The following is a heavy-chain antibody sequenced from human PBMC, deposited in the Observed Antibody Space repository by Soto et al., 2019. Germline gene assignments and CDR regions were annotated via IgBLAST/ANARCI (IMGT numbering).Heavy chain of an antibody. CDR2: INHSGST. D-gene: IGHD6-6*01. CDR3: ARGLYSSSSWYYYYCGMDV. Sequence: LSLTCAVYGGSFSGYYWSWIRQPPGKGLEWIGEINHSGSTNYNPSLKSRVAISVDTSKNQFSLKLSSVTAADTAVYYCARGLYSSSSWYYYYCGMDVWGQGTTVT. V-gene: IGHV4-34*01. CDR1: GGSFSGYY. J-gene: IGHJ6*02.